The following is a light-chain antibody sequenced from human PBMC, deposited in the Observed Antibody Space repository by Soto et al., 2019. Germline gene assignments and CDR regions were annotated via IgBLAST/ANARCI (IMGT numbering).Light chain of an antibody. Sequence: QSVLTQPASVSGSPGQSITISCTGTSSDVGLYNYVSWYRHLPGKAPELIIYDVSNWPSGVSNRFSGSKSANTASLTISGLQAEDEADYYCNSYTSSGTYVFGTGTKVTVL. CDR3: NSYTSSGTYV. V-gene: IGLV2-14*03. CDR1: SSDVGLYNY. CDR2: DVS. J-gene: IGLJ1*01.